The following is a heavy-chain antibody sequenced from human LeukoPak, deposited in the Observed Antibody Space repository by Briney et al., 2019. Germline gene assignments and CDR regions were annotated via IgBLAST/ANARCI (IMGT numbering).Heavy chain of an antibody. CDR1: GFTFSSYA. D-gene: IGHD4-11*01. V-gene: IGHV3-23*01. J-gene: IGHJ4*02. CDR2: ISGSGGST. CDR3: ARSVPDYTRFDY. Sequence: PGGSLRLSCAASGFTFSSYAMSWVRQAPGKGLEWVSAISGSGGSTYYADSVKGRFTISRDNSKKTVYLQMNSLRAEDTALYYCARSVPDYTRFDYWGQGALVTVSS.